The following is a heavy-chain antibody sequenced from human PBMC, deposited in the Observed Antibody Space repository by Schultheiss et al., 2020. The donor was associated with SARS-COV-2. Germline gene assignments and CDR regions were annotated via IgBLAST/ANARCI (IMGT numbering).Heavy chain of an antibody. Sequence: GSLRLSCTVSGGSISSSSYYWGWIRQPPGKGLEWIGSIYYSGSTNYNPSLKSRVTISVDTSKNQFSLKLSSVTAADTAVYYCARGQTRWSGYMDVWGKGTTVTVSS. V-gene: IGHV4-39*07. J-gene: IGHJ6*03. D-gene: IGHD5-24*01. CDR3: ARGQTRWSGYMDV. CDR2: IYYSGST. CDR1: GGSISSSSYY.